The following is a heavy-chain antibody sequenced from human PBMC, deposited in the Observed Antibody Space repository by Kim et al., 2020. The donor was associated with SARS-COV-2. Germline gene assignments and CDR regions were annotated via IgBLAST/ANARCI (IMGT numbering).Heavy chain of an antibody. Sequence: SETLSLTCTVSGGSISSYYWSWIRQSPGTGLEWIGYIYYTGSTNYNPSLKSRVTISVDTSRTQSSLKLTSVTAADTAVYYCARGGDYCGGGSCYHWFDPWGQGTLGTASS. CDR3: ARGGDYCGGGSCYHWFDP. CDR2: IYYTGST. V-gene: IGHV4-59*08. J-gene: IGHJ5*02. CDR1: GGSISSYY. D-gene: IGHD2-15*01.